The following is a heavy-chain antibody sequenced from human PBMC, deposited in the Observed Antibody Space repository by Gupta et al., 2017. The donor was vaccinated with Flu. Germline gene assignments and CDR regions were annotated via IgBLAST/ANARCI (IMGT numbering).Heavy chain of an antibody. V-gene: IGHV3-33*01. CDR1: GFSFSSYG. CDR2: IWFDGSKR. CDR3: ARNRRFPPGTGDSSGYCDH. Sequence: QVQLVESGGGVVQPGRSLRLSCATSGFSFSSYGMHWVRQAPGKGLEWVAVIWFDGSKRYYVESVKGRFTISRDNSKNTVYLQMNSLRAEDTAVYYCARNRRFPPGTGDSSGYCDHWGQGTLVTVSA. J-gene: IGHJ4*02. D-gene: IGHD5-18*01.